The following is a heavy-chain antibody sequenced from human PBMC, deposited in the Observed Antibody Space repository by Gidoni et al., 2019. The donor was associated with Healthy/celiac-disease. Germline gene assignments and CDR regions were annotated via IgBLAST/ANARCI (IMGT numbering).Heavy chain of an antibody. CDR3: AKDHDYGDSPVHY. D-gene: IGHD4-17*01. V-gene: IGHV3-23*01. CDR1: GFTFSSFA. CDR2: IRGSGGST. J-gene: IGHJ4*02. Sequence: EVQLLESGGGLVQPGGSLRLSCAASGFTFSSFAMSWVRQAPGKGLECVSAIRGSGGSTYYADSVKGRFTISRDNSKNTLFLQMNSLRAEDTAVYYCAKDHDYGDSPVHYWGQGTLVTVSS.